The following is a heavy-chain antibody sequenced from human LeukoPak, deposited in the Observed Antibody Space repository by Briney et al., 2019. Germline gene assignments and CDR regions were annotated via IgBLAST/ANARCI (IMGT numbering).Heavy chain of an antibody. V-gene: IGHV1-8*01. CDR3: ARGALAYGSGNRDY. CDR1: GYTFTSYD. J-gene: IGHJ4*02. Sequence: ASVKVSFKASGYTFTSYDINWVRQATGQGLEWMGWMNPNSGNTGYAQKFQGRVTMTSNTSISTAYMELSSLRSEDTAVYYCARGALAYGSGNRDYWGQGTLVTVSS. CDR2: MNPNSGNT. D-gene: IGHD3-10*01.